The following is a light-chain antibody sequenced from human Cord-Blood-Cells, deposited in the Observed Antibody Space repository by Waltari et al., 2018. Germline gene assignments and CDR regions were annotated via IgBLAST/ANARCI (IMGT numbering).Light chain of an antibody. Sequence: EIVLTLSPPTLYVSPGERATLSRRASQCVNSNLAWYQQKPGQAPRLLIYGASTRATGIPARFSGSGSGTEFTLTISSLQSEDFAVYYCQHYNNWPYTFGQGTKLEIK. CDR3: QHYNNWPYT. CDR2: GAS. J-gene: IGKJ2*01. CDR1: QCVNSN. V-gene: IGKV3-15*01.